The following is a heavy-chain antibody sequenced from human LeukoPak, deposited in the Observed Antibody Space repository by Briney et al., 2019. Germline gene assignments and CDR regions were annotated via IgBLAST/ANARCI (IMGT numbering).Heavy chain of an antibody. Sequence: EASVKVSCKASGYTFTNYGISWVRRAPGQGLEWMGWISAYNGNTNYAQKLQGRVTMTTDTSKSTAYMELRSLRSDDTAVYYCARRAVTTDDSWGQGTLVTVSS. D-gene: IGHD4-17*01. J-gene: IGHJ4*02. CDR2: ISAYNGNT. CDR3: ARRAVTTDDS. V-gene: IGHV1-18*01. CDR1: GYTFTNYG.